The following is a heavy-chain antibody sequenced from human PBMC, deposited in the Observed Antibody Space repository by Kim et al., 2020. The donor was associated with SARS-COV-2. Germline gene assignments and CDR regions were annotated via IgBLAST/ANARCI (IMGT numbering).Heavy chain of an antibody. CDR3: AREGGYSSSWYSGSYQEYFDY. J-gene: IGHJ4*02. CDR1: GFTFSSYW. D-gene: IGHD6-13*01. Sequence: GGSLRLSCAASGFTFSSYWMSWVRQAPGKGLEWVANIKQDGSEKYYVDSVKGRFTISRDNAKNSLYLQMNSLRAEDTAVYYCAREGGYSSSWYSGSYQEYFDYWGQGTLVTVSS. CDR2: IKQDGSEK. V-gene: IGHV3-7*03.